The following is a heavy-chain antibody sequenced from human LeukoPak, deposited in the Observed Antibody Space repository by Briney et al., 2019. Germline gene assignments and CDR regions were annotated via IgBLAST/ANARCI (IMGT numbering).Heavy chain of an antibody. D-gene: IGHD1-26*01. J-gene: IGHJ4*02. CDR2: ISGDSSTV. CDR1: GFAFSNNA. V-gene: IGHV3-48*04. Sequence: GGSLRLSCGASGFAFSNNAMIWVRQAPGKGLEGVTFISGDSSTVFLANSGKGRFSTSRDNAKNSLYLQMNSVRAEDTAVYYCAKDRPLVGAIDFWGQGTLVTVSS. CDR3: AKDRPLVGAIDF.